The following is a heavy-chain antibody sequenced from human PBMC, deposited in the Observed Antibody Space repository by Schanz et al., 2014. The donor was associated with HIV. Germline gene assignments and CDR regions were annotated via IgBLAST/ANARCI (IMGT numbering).Heavy chain of an antibody. CDR1: GGTFSSYA. V-gene: IGHV1-69*01. D-gene: IGHD2-8*01. Sequence: QVQLVQSGAEVKKPGSSVKVSCKASGGTFSSYAISWVRQAPGQGLEWMGGIIPIFGTTNYAQKFQGRVTITADESTSTAYMELSSLRSEDTAVYYCARGARDCTNGVCGGYYFDYWGQGTLVTVSS. CDR2: IIPIFGTT. CDR3: ARGARDCTNGVCGGYYFDY. J-gene: IGHJ4*02.